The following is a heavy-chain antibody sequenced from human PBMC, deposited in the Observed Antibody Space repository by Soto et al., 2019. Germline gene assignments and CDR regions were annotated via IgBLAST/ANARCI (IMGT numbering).Heavy chain of an antibody. CDR1: AFTFDDSA. D-gene: IGHD6-19*01. V-gene: IGHV3-9*01. CDR3: AKDRASSGLYYFDY. J-gene: IGHJ4*02. CDR2: ISWNSGSI. Sequence: SLSLSCAASAFTFDDSAMHWVRQAPGKGLEWVSGISWNSGSIGYADSVKGRFTISRDNAKNSLYLQMNSLRAEDTALYYCAKDRASSGLYYFDYWGQGTLVTVSS.